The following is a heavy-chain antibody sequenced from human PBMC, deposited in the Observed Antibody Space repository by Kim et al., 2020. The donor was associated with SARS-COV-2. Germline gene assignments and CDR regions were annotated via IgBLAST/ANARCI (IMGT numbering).Heavy chain of an antibody. V-gene: IGHV3-30-3*01. D-gene: IGHD3-9*01. CDR1: GFTFSSYA. J-gene: IGHJ5*02. CDR2: ISYDGSNK. Sequence: GGSLRLSCAASGFTFSSYAMHWVRQAPGKGLEWVAVISYDGSNKYYADSVKGRFTISRDNSKNTLYLQMNSLRAEDMAVYYCARDNYDILTGYNWFDPWGQGTLVTVSS. CDR3: ARDNYDILTGYNWFDP.